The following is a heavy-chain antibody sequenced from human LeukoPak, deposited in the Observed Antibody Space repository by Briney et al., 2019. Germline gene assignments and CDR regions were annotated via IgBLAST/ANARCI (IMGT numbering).Heavy chain of an antibody. J-gene: IGHJ4*02. CDR3: ARGLQVGNTGYYFDC. D-gene: IGHD1-26*01. CDR1: GASISSWY. V-gene: IGHV4-59*01. Sequence: SVTLSLTCTVSGASISSWYWSWIRQPPRKGLEWIGNIHGSGNTNYNPSLKSRLSMSLDTSRNQFSLNLTSVTAADTAVYYCARGLQVGNTGYYFDCWGQGTLVTVSS. CDR2: IHGSGNT.